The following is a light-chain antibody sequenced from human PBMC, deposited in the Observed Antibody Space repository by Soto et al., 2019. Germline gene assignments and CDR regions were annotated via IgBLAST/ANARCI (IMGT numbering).Light chain of an antibody. CDR1: SSDVGGYNY. Sequence: QSALTQPASVSGSPGQSISISCTGTSSDVGGYNYVSWYLQHPGKAPKLMISEVSNRPSGVSTRFSGSKSGNTASLAISGLRADDEADYYCSSYTSAGTLVFGTGTKVTVL. J-gene: IGLJ1*01. V-gene: IGLV2-14*01. CDR3: SSYTSAGTLV. CDR2: EVS.